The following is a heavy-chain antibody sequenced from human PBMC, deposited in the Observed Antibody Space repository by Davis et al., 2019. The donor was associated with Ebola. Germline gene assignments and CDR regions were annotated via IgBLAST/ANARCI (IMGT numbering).Heavy chain of an antibody. CDR2: INSDGSST. Sequence: HTGGSLRLSCAASGFTFSSYWMHWVRQAPGKGLLWVSRINSDGSSTIYADSVKGRFTISRDNAKKTLYLQANSLRAEDTAVYYCAREPRGLYGMDVWGKGTTVTVSS. CDR3: AREPRGLYGMDV. J-gene: IGHJ6*04. D-gene: IGHD5-12*01. CDR1: GFTFSSYW. V-gene: IGHV3-74*01.